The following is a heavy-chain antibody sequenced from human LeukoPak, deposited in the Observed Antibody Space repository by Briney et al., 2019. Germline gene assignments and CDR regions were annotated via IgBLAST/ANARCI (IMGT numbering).Heavy chain of an antibody. Sequence: GGSLRLSCAASGFRFSGYGVHWVRQAPGQGLEWVSVIYSGGSTYYADPVKGRFTISRDNSKNTLYLQMNSLRAEDTAVYYCARFLWPGAFDIWGQGTMVTVSS. D-gene: IGHD2/OR15-2a*01. V-gene: IGHV3-53*01. CDR3: ARFLWPGAFDI. CDR2: IYSGGST. J-gene: IGHJ3*02. CDR1: GFRFSGYG.